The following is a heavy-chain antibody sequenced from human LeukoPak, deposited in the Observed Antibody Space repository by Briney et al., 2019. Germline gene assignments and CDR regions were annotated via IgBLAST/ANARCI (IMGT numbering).Heavy chain of an antibody. J-gene: IGHJ4*02. CDR2: ISGRSSFI. V-gene: IGHV3-21*01. CDR1: GFTFSDYS. CDR3: AREPTTVTTDASFHY. Sequence: GGSLRLSCEASGFTFSDYSMNWVRQAPGKGLEWVSSISGRSSFIYYADSVKGRFTISRDNAKNSLYLQMNSLRAEDTAVYYCAREPTTVTTDASFHYWGQGTLVTVSS. D-gene: IGHD4-17*01.